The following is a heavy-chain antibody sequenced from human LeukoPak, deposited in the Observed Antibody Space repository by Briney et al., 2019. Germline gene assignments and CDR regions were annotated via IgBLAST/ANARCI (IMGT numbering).Heavy chain of an antibody. J-gene: IGHJ4*02. CDR1: GFTFSSYA. V-gene: IGHV3-23*01. D-gene: IGHD2-15*01. CDR2: FSDTGNT. Sequence: GGSLRLPCAASGFTFSSYAMSWVRQAPGKGLEWVSAFSDTGNTYHAASVKGRFTISRDSSKNTLFLQMNRLRPEDAAVYYCAKAPVTTCRGAFCSPFDYWGLGTLVTVSS. CDR3: AKAPVTTCRGAFCSPFDY.